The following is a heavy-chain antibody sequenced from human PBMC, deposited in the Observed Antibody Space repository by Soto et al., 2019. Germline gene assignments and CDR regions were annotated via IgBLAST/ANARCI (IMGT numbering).Heavy chain of an antibody. J-gene: IGHJ6*03. V-gene: IGHV3-66*01. Sequence: GSLRLSCAASGFTVISNYMSWVRQAPGKGLEWVSVIYSGGSTYYADSVKGRFTISRDNSKNTLYLQMNSLRAEDTAVYYCARDMGGGYSGYDAYYYYYYMDVWGKGTTVTVSS. CDR2: IYSGGST. CDR1: GFTVISNY. CDR3: ARDMGGGYSGYDAYYYYYYMDV. D-gene: IGHD5-12*01.